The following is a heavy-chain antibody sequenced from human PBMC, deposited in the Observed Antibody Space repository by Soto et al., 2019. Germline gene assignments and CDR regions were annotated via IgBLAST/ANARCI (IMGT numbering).Heavy chain of an antibody. CDR3: ATYGGDSGGFEYFKH. Sequence: EVQLLESGGGLVQPGGSLRLSCAASGLTFSNYGMTWVRQAPGKGLEWVSAISGSGDTYNVDSLKGRFSISRDNSTSTLFLQMNSLRAEDTAVYYCATYGGDSGGFEYFKHWGQGTLVTVSS. D-gene: IGHD2-21*02. CDR2: ISGSGDT. V-gene: IGHV3-23*01. J-gene: IGHJ1*01. CDR1: GLTFSNYG.